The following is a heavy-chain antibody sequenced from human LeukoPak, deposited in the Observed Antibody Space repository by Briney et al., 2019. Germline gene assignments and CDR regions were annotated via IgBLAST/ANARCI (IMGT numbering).Heavy chain of an antibody. D-gene: IGHD3-3*01. CDR3: ARFWVFGADTSPPYHQGMDL. Sequence: ASVKVPCKASGYTFTSYGISWVRQAPGQGLEWMGWISAYNGNTNYAQKLQGRVTMTKDTSTTTAYMELRSLTSDDTAVYYCARFWVFGADTSPPYHQGMDLWGRGTTVTVSS. CDR1: GYTFTSYG. J-gene: IGHJ6*02. V-gene: IGHV1-18*01. CDR2: ISAYNGNT.